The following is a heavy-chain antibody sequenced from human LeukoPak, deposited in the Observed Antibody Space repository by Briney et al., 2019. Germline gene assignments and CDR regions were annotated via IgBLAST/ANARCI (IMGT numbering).Heavy chain of an antibody. CDR3: ARAYYYGLGSYYYYYYGMDV. J-gene: IGHJ6*02. D-gene: IGHD3-10*01. CDR1: GYTFTGYY. CDR2: MNPNSGNT. V-gene: IGHV1-8*02. Sequence: ASVKVSCKASGYTFTGYYMHWVRQAPGQGLEWMGWMNPNSGNTGYAQKFQGRVTMTRNTSISTAYMELSSLRSEDTAVYYCARAYYYGLGSYYYYYYGMDVWGQGTTVTVSS.